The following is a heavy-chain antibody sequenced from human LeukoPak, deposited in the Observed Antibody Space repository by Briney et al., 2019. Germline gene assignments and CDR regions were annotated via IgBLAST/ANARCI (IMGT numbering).Heavy chain of an antibody. CDR1: GYSISSGYY. Sequence: SETLSLTCTVSGYSISSGYYWGWIRQPPGKGLEWIGSIYHSGSTYYNPSLKSRVTISVDTSKNQFSLKLTSVTAADTAIYYCTRGIAMLVVITQGYGMDVWGQGTTVTVSS. CDR2: IYHSGST. J-gene: IGHJ6*02. D-gene: IGHD3-22*01. CDR3: TRGIAMLVVITQGYGMDV. V-gene: IGHV4-38-2*02.